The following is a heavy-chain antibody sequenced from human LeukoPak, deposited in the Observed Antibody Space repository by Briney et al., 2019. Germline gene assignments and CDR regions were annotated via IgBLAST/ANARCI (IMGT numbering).Heavy chain of an antibody. D-gene: IGHD3-9*01. J-gene: IGHJ4*02. CDR2: IYYSGST. V-gene: IGHV4-31*03. CDR1: GGSISSGGYY. CDR3: ARGYYDILTGYYNVWDY. Sequence: SETLSLTCTVSGGSISSGGYYWSWIRQHPGKGLEWIGYIYYSGSTYYNPSLKSRVTISVDTSKNQFSLKLSSVTAADTAVYYRARGYYDILTGYYNVWDYWGQGTLVTVSS.